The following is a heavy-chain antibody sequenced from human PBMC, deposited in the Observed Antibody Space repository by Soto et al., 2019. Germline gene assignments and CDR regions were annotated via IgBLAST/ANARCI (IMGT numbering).Heavy chain of an antibody. CDR1: GGSFSGYY. Sequence: SETLSLTCAVYGGSFSGYYWSWIRQPPGKGLEWIGEINHSGSTNYNPSLKSRVSISVDTSKNQFSLKLSSVTAADTAVYYCARVEVQQLVPSDAFDIWGQGTMVTV. J-gene: IGHJ3*02. CDR2: INHSGST. V-gene: IGHV4-34*01. CDR3: ARVEVQQLVPSDAFDI. D-gene: IGHD6-13*01.